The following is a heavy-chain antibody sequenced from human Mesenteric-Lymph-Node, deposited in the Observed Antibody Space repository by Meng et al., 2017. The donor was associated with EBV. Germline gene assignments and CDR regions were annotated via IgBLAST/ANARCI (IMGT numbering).Heavy chain of an antibody. CDR2: VFHIGST. CDR3: ARVSEISGTWLDC. D-gene: IGHD1-7*01. Sequence: QVQLQESGPGLVKPSGTLSLTCAVSGGSISGNNWWSWIRQPPGKGLEWIGEVFHIGSTNYNPSLKSRVTISLDKSKNQFSLKLTSVTAADTAVYFCARVSEISGTWLDCWGQGTLVTASS. CDR1: GGSISGNNW. J-gene: IGHJ1*01. V-gene: IGHV4-4*02.